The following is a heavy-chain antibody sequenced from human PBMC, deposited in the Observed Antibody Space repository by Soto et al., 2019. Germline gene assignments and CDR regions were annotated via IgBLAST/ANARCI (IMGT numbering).Heavy chain of an antibody. CDR3: AKSLPSDCTNGVCYDAFDI. CDR2: INHSGST. CDR1: GGSFSGYY. D-gene: IGHD2-8*01. J-gene: IGHJ3*02. Sequence: SETLSLTCAVYGGSFSGYYWSWIRQPPGKGLEWIGEINHSGSTNYNPSLKSRVTISVDTSKNQFSLKLSSVTAADTAVYYCAKSLPSDCTNGVCYDAFDIWGQGTMVTVSS. V-gene: IGHV4-34*01.